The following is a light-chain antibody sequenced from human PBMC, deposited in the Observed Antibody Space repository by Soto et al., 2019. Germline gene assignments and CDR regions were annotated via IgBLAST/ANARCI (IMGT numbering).Light chain of an antibody. CDR2: KAS. CDR3: QHYNSYSEA. Sequence: DIQMTQSPSTLSGSVIDIITITSRASQTISSWLGWYQQKPGKAPKLLIYKASSLKSGVPSRFSGSGSGTEFTLTISSLQPDDFATYYCQHYNSYSEAFGQGTKVDIK. V-gene: IGKV1-5*03. CDR1: QTISSW. J-gene: IGKJ1*01.